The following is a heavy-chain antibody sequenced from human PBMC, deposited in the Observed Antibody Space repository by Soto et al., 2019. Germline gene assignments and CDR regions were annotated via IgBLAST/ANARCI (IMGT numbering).Heavy chain of an antibody. CDR3: ARDSAPDYSNSIWFDP. D-gene: IGHD4-4*01. CDR2: IIPIFGTA. V-gene: IGHV1-69*13. J-gene: IGHJ5*02. Sequence: GASVKVSCKASGGTFSSYAISWVRQAPGQGLEWMGGIIPIFGTANYAQKFQGRVTITADESTSTAYVELSSLRSEDTAVYYCARDSAPDYSNSIWFDPWGQGTLVTVSS. CDR1: GGTFSSYA.